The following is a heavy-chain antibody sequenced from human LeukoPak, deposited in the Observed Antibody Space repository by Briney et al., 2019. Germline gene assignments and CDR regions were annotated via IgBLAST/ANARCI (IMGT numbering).Heavy chain of an antibody. CDR3: ARDSSGYSGYPDY. CDR1: GGSISSGGYY. Sequence: SETLSLTCTVSGGSISSGGYYWSWIRQHPGKGLEWIGYIYYSGSTYYNPSLKSRVTISVDTSKNQFSLKLSSLTAADTAVYYRARDSSGYSGYPDYWGQGTLVTVSS. J-gene: IGHJ4*02. CDR2: IYYSGST. V-gene: IGHV4-31*03. D-gene: IGHD5-12*01.